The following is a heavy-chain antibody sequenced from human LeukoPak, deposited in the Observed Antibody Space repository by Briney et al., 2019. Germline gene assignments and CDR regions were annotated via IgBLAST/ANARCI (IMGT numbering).Heavy chain of an antibody. J-gene: IGHJ4*02. CDR3: ARGTIGVFSYFDL. D-gene: IGHD3-22*01. CDR1: GFTFSTYS. CDR2: ISSSSSTI. Sequence: GSLRLSCAASGFTFSTYSMNWVRQAPGKGLEWVPYISSSSSTIYYADSVKGRFTISRDNAKNSLYLQMNSLRAEDTAVYYCARGTIGVFSYFDLWGQGTLVTVSS. V-gene: IGHV3-48*04.